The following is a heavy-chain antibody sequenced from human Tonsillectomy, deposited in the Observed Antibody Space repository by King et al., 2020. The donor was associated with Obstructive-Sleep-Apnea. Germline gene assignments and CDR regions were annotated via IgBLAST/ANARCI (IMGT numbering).Heavy chain of an antibody. Sequence: VQLVESGGGLVKPGGSLILSCAASGFAFGDYYMGWIRQAPGKGLEWVSYTSSSSNYTAYADSVRGRFTISRHNAKGSLYLQMNSLRVDETATYYCARDRGVGASGYDYWGQGTLVTVSS. CDR3: ARDRGVGASGYDY. J-gene: IGHJ4*02. CDR1: GFAFGDYY. V-gene: IGHV3-11*05. CDR2: TSSSSNYT. D-gene: IGHD1-26*01.